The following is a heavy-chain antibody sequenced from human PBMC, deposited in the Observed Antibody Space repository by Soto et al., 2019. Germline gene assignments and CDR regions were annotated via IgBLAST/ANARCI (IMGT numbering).Heavy chain of an antibody. CDR1: GASISGSYYY. Sequence: PSETLSLTCAVSGASISGSYYYWAWLRQSPGKGPEWIGSVFYTGFTSYNPSLESRVSVSVDTSKSQFSLKLSAVTAADTAVYYCATSQKGYNWNYFDRWGQGALVTVSS. V-gene: IGHV4-39*01. D-gene: IGHD1-20*01. J-gene: IGHJ4*02. CDR2: VFYTGFT. CDR3: ATSQKGYNWNYFDR.